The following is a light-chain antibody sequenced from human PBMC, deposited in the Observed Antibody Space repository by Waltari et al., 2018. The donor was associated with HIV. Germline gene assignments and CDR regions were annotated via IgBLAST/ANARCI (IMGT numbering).Light chain of an antibody. V-gene: IGKV3-20*01. Sequence: EIVLTQSPGTLSLSPGERATLSCGASQSIDSTYLAWYQQKPGPAPRLLSYGASRRATDIPGRFSGSGSGTDFTLSIDTLEPEDCGVYYCHQYGTSPWTFGQGTKVEVK. CDR3: HQYGTSPWT. CDR2: GAS. J-gene: IGKJ1*01. CDR1: QSIDSTY.